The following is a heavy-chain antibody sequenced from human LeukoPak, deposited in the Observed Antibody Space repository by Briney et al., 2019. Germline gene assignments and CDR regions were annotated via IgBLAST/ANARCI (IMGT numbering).Heavy chain of an antibody. CDR1: GFTFSSYF. CDR3: TRDRSCSGGSCYADY. CDR2: IKEDGSEK. Sequence: GGSLRLSCAASGFTFSSYFLTWVRQAPGKGLEWVANIKEDGSEKQYVDSVKGRFTISRDNSKNTLDLQMNSLGVEDTAVYYCTRDRSCSGGSCYADYWGQGTRVTVSS. D-gene: IGHD2-15*01. V-gene: IGHV3-7*01. J-gene: IGHJ4*02.